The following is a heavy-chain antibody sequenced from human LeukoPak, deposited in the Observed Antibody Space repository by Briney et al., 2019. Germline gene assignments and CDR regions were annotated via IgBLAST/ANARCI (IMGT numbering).Heavy chain of an antibody. D-gene: IGHD3-10*01. CDR3: AKEISEYYYGSGCDY. J-gene: IGHJ4*02. V-gene: IGHV3-43*01. CDR2: ISWDGGST. Sequence: QPGRSLRLSCAASGFTFDDYTMHWVRQAPGKGLEWVSLISWDGGSTYYADSVKGRFTISRDNSKNSLYLQMNSLRTEDTALYYCAKEISEYYYGSGCDYWGQGTLVTVSS. CDR1: GFTFDDYT.